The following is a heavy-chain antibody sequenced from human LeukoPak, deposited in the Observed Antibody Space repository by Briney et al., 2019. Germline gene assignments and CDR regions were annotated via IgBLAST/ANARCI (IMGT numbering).Heavy chain of an antibody. CDR2: IYHSGST. Sequence: SETLSLTCAVSGYSISSGYYWGWIRQPPGKGLEWIGSIYHSGSTYYNPSLKSRVTISVDTSKNQFSLKLSSVTAADTAVYYCASLRFLEWEPPFFDYWGQGTLVAVSS. J-gene: IGHJ4*02. CDR3: ASLRFLEWEPPFFDY. CDR1: GYSISSGYY. V-gene: IGHV4-38-2*01. D-gene: IGHD3-3*01.